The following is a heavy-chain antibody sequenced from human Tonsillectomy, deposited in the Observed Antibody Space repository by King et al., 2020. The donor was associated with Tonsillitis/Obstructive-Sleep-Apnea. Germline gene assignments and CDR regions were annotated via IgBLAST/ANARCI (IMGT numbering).Heavy chain of an antibody. CDR3: ARTPSVVGVDRPVGEPSTRSDY. V-gene: IGHV4-34*01. Sequence: VQLQQWGAGLLKPSETLSLTCAVYGGSFSGYYWSWIRQPPGKGLEWIGEINHSGSTNYNPSLKNRVTISVDTSKNQFSLKLSSVTAADTAVYYCARTPSVVGVDRPVGEPSTRSDYWGQGTLVTVSS. CDR1: GGSFSGYY. CDR2: INHSGST. D-gene: IGHD3-10*01. J-gene: IGHJ4*02.